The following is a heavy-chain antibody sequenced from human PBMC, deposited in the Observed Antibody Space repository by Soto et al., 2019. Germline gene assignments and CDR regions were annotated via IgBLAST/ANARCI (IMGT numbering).Heavy chain of an antibody. J-gene: IGHJ4*02. CDR2: IYYSGST. V-gene: IGHV4-31*03. CDR1: GGSISSGGYY. CDR3: ASGGELGYCSGGSCPSLNY. Sequence: SETLSLTCTVSGGSISSGGYYWSWIRQHPGKGLEWIGYIYYSGSTYYNPSLKSRVTISVDTSKNQFSLKLSSVTAADTAVYYCASGGELGYCSGGSCPSLNYWGQGTLVTVSS. D-gene: IGHD2-15*01.